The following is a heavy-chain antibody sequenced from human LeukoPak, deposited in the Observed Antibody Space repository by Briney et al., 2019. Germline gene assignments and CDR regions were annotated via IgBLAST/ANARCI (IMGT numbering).Heavy chain of an antibody. J-gene: IGHJ4*02. CDR2: ISSSSSYI. CDR1: GFTFRRYS. V-gene: IGHV3-21*01. D-gene: IGHD5-12*01. CDR3: ARAASGYEYPYYFDY. Sequence: GGSLRLSCAASGFTFRRYSMNCVRQAPGKGLEWVSSISSSSSYIYYADSVKGRFTISRDNAKNSLYLQMNSLRAEDTAVYYCARAASGYEYPYYFDYWGQGTLVTVSS.